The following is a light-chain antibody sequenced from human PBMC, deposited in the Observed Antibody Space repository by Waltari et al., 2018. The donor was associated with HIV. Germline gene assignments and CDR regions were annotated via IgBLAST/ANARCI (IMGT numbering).Light chain of an antibody. CDR2: KDT. CDR3: QSPDSSGPWV. V-gene: IGLV3-25*03. CDR1: ALPKQY. J-gene: IGLJ3*02. Sequence: SYDLPQPPSVSVSPGQTARITCCGDALPKQYAYWYQQKPGQAPVLVIYKDTERPSGIPERFSGSSSGTTVTLTISGVQAEDEADYYCQSPDSSGPWVFGGGTKLTVL.